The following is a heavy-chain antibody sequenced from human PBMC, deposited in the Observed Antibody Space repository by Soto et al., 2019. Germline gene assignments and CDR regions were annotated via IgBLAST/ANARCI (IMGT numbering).Heavy chain of an antibody. CDR2: INHSGST. D-gene: IGHD5-18*01. CDR1: GGSFSGYY. V-gene: IGHV4-34*01. CDR3: ARGPQPYYYYYYMDV. J-gene: IGHJ6*03. Sequence: SETLSLTCAVYGGSFSGYYWSWIRQPPGKGLEWIGEINHSGSTNYNPSLKSRVTISVDTSKNQFSLKLSSVTAADTAVYYCARGPQPYYYYYYMDVWGKGTTVTVSS.